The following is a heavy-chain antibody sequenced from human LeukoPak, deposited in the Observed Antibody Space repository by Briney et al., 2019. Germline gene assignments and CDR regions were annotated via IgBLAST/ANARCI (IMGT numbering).Heavy chain of an antibody. Sequence: SGGSLRLSCAASGFTFSSYGMHWVRQAPGKGLEWVAFLSYDGSNKFYADSVKGRFTISRDNSENTLHLQMNSLRDEDTAVYYCARGLYKNGWYYFDYWGQGTLVTVSS. CDR1: GFTFSSYG. D-gene: IGHD6-19*01. J-gene: IGHJ4*02. CDR3: ARGLYKNGWYYFDY. V-gene: IGHV3-33*01. CDR2: LSYDGSNK.